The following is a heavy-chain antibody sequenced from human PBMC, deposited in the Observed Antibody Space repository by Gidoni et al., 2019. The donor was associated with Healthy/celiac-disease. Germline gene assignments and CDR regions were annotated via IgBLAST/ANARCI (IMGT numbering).Heavy chain of an antibody. J-gene: IGHJ4*02. D-gene: IGHD3-3*01. CDR1: GFSLRTRVVG. V-gene: IGHV2-5*01. CDR2: IYWNDDK. CDR3: AHSGPYDFWSGYYTMRVFDY. Sequence: QITLKESGPTLVKPTQTLTLTCTFSGFSLRTRVVGVGWIRQPPGKALEWLALIYWNDDKRYSPSLKSRLTITKDTSKNQVVLTMTNMDPVDTATYYCAHSGPYDFWSGYYTMRVFDYWGQGTLVTVSS.